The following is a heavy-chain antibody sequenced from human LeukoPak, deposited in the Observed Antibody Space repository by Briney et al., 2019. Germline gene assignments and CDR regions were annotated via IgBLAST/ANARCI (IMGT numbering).Heavy chain of an antibody. CDR1: GFTFSSYE. D-gene: IGHD2-15*01. V-gene: IGHV3-74*01. CDR2: INSDGSST. CDR3: ALGYCGGGSCSTYYFDY. Sequence: AGGSLRLSCAASGFTFSSYEMNWVRQAPGKGLVWVSRINSDGSSTSYADSVKGRFTISRDNAKNTLYLQMNSLRAEDTAVYYCALGYCGGGSCSTYYFDYWGQGTRVTVSS. J-gene: IGHJ4*02.